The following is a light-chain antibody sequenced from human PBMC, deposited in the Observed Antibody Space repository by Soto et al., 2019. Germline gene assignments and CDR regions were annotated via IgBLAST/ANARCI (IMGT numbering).Light chain of an antibody. CDR3: QQYNNWPFT. CDR2: GAS. Sequence: EIVMTQSPATLSVSPGERATLSCRASQSVSSNLAWYQQKPGQAPRLLMYGASTRATGIPARFNGSRSGTEFTLTSSSLQYEDFEGYYCQQYNNWPFTFGPGTKVAI. CDR1: QSVSSN. V-gene: IGKV3D-15*01. J-gene: IGKJ3*01.